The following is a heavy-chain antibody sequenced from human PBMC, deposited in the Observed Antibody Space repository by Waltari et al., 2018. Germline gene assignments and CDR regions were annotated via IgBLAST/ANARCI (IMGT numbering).Heavy chain of an antibody. CDR2: IYHSGST. CDR3: ARHDHKSSGFFPFDY. J-gene: IGHJ4*02. V-gene: IGHV4-38-2*01. D-gene: IGHD6-19*01. Sequence: QVQLQESGPGLVKPSETLSLTCAVSGYSISSGYYWGWIRQPPGKGLEWIGSIYHSGSTYYNPSLKSRVTISVDTSKNQFSLKLSSVTAADTAVYYCARHDHKSSGFFPFDYWGQGTLVTVSS. CDR1: GYSISSGYY.